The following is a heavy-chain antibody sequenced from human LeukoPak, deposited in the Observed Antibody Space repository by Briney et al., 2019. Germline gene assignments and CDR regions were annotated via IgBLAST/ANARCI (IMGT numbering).Heavy chain of an antibody. CDR2: IYYSGST. V-gene: IGHV4-31*03. J-gene: IGHJ6*02. CDR3: ARDSSTLNGIDV. D-gene: IGHD2-2*01. Sequence: SQTLSLTCTVSGGSISSGGYYWSWIRQHPGKGLERIGYIYYSGSTYYNPSLKSRVTISVDTSKNQFSLKLSSVTAADTAVYYCARDSSTLNGIDVWGQGTTVTVSS. CDR1: GGSISSGGYY.